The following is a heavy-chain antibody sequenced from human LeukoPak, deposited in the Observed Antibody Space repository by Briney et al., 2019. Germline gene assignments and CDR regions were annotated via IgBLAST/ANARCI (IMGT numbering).Heavy chain of an antibody. V-gene: IGHV3-23*01. J-gene: IGHJ3*02. CDR1: GFTFSSYA. D-gene: IGHD5-18*01. Sequence: TGGSLRLSCAASGFTFSSYAMSWVRQAPGKGLEWASAISGSGGSTYYADSVKGRFTISRDNSKNTLYLQMNSLRAEDTAVYYCAGLPGGAFDIWGQGTMVTVSS. CDR2: ISGSGGST. CDR3: AGLPGGAFDI.